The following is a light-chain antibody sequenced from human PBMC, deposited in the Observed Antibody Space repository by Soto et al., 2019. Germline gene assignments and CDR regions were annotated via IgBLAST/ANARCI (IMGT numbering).Light chain of an antibody. Sequence: EIVLTQSPGTLSLSPGERATLSCRASQSVIGRQLAWYQHKPGQAPRLLIYDASSRATGIPDRFSGGGSGTDLTLTISRLEPEDFAVYYCQQFSRYPLTFGGGTKV. CDR3: QQFSRYPLT. V-gene: IGKV3-20*01. J-gene: IGKJ4*01. CDR1: QSVIGRQ. CDR2: DAS.